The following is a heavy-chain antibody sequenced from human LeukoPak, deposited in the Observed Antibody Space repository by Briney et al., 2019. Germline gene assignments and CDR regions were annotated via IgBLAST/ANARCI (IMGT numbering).Heavy chain of an antibody. CDR1: GYTFIDYW. CDR2: ININSGGI. Sequence: ASVKVSCKASGYTFIDYWIHWVRQAPGQGLEWMGRININSGGINYAQKFQGRVTMTRATSISTAYMELSRMRFDGTAVYYRARDRDGGVGTMDYWGQGTLIPVSS. CDR3: ARDRDGGVGTMDY. D-gene: IGHD3-3*01. V-gene: IGHV1-2*06. J-gene: IGHJ4*02.